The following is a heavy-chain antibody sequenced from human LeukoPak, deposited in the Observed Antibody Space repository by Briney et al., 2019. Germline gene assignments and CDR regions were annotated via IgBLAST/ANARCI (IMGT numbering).Heavy chain of an antibody. J-gene: IGHJ1*01. CDR1: GGSFSGYY. V-gene: IGHV4-34*01. Sequence: PSETLSLTCAVYGGSFSGYYWSWIRQPPGKGLEWIGEINHSGSTNYNPSLKSRVTISVDTSKNQFSLKLSSVTAADTAVYYCARPTQRITMVRGVIRPNEYFQHWGQGTLVTVSS. CDR2: INHSGST. D-gene: IGHD3-10*01. CDR3: ARPTQRITMVRGVIRPNEYFQH.